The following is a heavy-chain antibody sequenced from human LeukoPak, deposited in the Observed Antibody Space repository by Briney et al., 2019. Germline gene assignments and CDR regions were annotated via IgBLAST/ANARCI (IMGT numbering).Heavy chain of an antibody. CDR1: GYTFIRYG. CDR3: ARDRGVLRYFDWLFQGEEGYFDY. J-gene: IGHJ4*02. D-gene: IGHD3-9*01. V-gene: IGHV1-69*13. Sequence: GASVKVSCKASGYTFIRYGITWVRQAPGQGLEWMGGIIPIFGTANYAQKFQGRVTITADESTSTAYMELRSLRSDDTAVYYRARDRGVLRYFDWLFQGEEGYFDYWGQGTLVTVSS. CDR2: IIPIFGTA.